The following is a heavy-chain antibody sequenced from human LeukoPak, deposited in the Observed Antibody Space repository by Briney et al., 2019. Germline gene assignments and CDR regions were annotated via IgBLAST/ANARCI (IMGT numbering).Heavy chain of an antibody. D-gene: IGHD3-22*01. CDR1: GGSISSYY. Sequence: TTSETLSLTCTVSGGSISSYYWSWIRQPPGKGLEWIGYIYYSGSTNYNPSLKSRVTISVDTSKNQFSPRLSSVTAADTAVYYCARVDYYDSGIDYWGQGTLVTVSS. CDR2: IYYSGST. CDR3: ARVDYYDSGIDY. J-gene: IGHJ4*02. V-gene: IGHV4-59*01.